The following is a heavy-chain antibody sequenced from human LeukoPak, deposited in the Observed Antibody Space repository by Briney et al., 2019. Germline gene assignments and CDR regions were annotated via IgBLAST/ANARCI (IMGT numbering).Heavy chain of an antibody. CDR2: ISAYNGNT. J-gene: IGHJ4*02. D-gene: IGHD3-3*01. CDR1: GYTFTSYG. CDR3: ARIWEELYYDFWSGPFDY. V-gene: IGHV1-18*01. Sequence: ASVKVSCKASGYTFTSYGISWVRQAPGQGLEWMGWISAYNGNTNYAQKLQGRVIMTTDTSTSTAYMELRSLRSDDTAVYYCARIWEELYYDFWSGPFDYWGQGTLVAVSS.